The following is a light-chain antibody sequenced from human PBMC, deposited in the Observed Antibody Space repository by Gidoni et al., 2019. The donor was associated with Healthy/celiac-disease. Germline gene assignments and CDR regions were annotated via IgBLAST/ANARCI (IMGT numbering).Light chain of an antibody. CDR3: QQRSNWPPRLT. CDR1: QSVSSY. CDR2: DAS. J-gene: IGKJ4*01. Sequence: EIVLTQSPATLSLSPGERATLSCRASQSVSSYLAWYQQKPGQAPRLLIYDASNRATGIPARFSGSVSGTDFTLTISSLEPEDFAVYYCQQRSNWPPRLTFXGXTKVEIK. V-gene: IGKV3-11*01.